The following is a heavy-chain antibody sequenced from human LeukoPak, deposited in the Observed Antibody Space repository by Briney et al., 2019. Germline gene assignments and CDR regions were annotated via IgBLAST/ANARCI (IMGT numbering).Heavy chain of an antibody. Sequence: GGSLRLSCAASGFTFSSYSMNWVRQAPGKGLEWVSYISSSSSTIYYADSVKGRFTISRDNAKNSLYLQMNSLRAEDTAVYYCARERYCSSTSCRAFDPWGQGTLVTVSS. D-gene: IGHD2-2*01. V-gene: IGHV3-48*04. J-gene: IGHJ5*02. CDR3: ARERYCSSTSCRAFDP. CDR1: GFTFSSYS. CDR2: ISSSSSTI.